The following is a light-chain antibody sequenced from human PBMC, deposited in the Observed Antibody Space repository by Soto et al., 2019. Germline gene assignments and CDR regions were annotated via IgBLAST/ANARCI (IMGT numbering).Light chain of an antibody. Sequence: QSVLTQPPSVSGAPGQRVTISCTGSSSNIGAGYDEHWYQQLPGTAPKLLIYGNSNRPSGVPDRFSGSKSGTSASLAITGLQAEDEADYYCQSYDSSLSALFGGGTKLTVL. J-gene: IGLJ3*02. CDR2: GNS. CDR3: QSYDSSLSAL. CDR1: SSNIGAGYD. V-gene: IGLV1-40*01.